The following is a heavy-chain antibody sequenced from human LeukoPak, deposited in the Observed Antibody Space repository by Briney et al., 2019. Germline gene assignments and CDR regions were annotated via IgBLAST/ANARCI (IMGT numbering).Heavy chain of an antibody. CDR2: IYYGGST. V-gene: IGHV4-59*01. D-gene: IGHD6-6*01. Sequence: SETLSLTCTVSGGSIRSYYGSWIRQPRGKGLEGIGYIYYGGSTNYNPSLKSRVTISVDTSKNQFSLKLSTVTAADTAVYHCARGHISSSSYYYCMDVWGQGATVAVSS. CDR3: ARGHISSSSYYYCMDV. J-gene: IGHJ6*02. CDR1: GGSIRSYY.